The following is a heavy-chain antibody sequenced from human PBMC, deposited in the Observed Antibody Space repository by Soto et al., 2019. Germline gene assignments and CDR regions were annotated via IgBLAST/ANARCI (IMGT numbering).Heavy chain of an antibody. V-gene: IGHV3-74*01. CDR2: INTDGSDT. D-gene: IGHD3-9*01. CDR1: GFTFSSDW. CDR3: ARASPRGRYFDWLIFPLGH. Sequence: PGGSLRRSCAACGFTFSSDWMHWVRQDPGKGLVWVSRINTDGSDTSYADSVKGRFTISRDTAKNSLYLQMNSLRVDDTALYFCARASPRGRYFDWLIFPLGHWGQGTLVTVSS. J-gene: IGHJ4*02.